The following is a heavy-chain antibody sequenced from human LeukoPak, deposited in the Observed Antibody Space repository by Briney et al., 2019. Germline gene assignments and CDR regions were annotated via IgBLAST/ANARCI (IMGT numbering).Heavy chain of an antibody. V-gene: IGHV3-23*01. J-gene: IGHJ4*02. CDR2: ISGSGGST. CDR1: GFTFSSYA. CDR3: VRHTRRSPGDY. D-gene: IGHD1-26*01. Sequence: PGGSLRLSCAASGFTFSSYAMSWVRQAPGKGLEWVSVISGSGGSTYYADSVKGRFTISRDNSKNTLYLQMDSLRVEDTAVYYCVRHTRRSPGDYWGQGTLVTVST.